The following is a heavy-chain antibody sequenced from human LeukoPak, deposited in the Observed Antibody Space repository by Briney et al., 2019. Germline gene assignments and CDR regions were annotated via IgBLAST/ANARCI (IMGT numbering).Heavy chain of an antibody. J-gene: IGHJ3*02. D-gene: IGHD4-11*01. CDR3: ARGYSNYGYTFDM. V-gene: IGHV3-21*01. CDR1: GFTFSSYT. Sequence: GGSLRLSCAASGFTFSSYTMKWVRQTPGKGLEWVSSISSSSSYIYQADSVKGRFTISRDNAKNSLYLQMNSLRAEDTAVYHCARGYSNYGYTFDMWGQGTMVTVSS. CDR2: ISSSSSYI.